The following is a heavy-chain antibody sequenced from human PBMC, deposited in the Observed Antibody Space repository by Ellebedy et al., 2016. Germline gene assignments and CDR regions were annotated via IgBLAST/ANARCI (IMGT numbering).Heavy chain of an antibody. J-gene: IGHJ5*01. CDR2: IYPGDSDT. V-gene: IGHV5-51*01. CDR1: GYNFPSYW. CDR3: ARLYSRNWFES. D-gene: IGHD3-22*01. Sequence: GESLKISCKGSGYNFPSYWIAWVRQMPGKGLEWMGIIYPGDSDTRYSPSFQGQVHISVDKSISTAYLQWSSLKASDTAMYYCARLYSRNWFESWGQGTLVTVSS.